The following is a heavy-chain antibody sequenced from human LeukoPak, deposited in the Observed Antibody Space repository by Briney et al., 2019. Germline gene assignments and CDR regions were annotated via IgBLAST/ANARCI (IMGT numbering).Heavy chain of an antibody. CDR2: ISSSGSPL. Sequence: GGSLRLSCATSGFTFSDYYMSRIRHAPGKGLEWVSYISSSGSPLYYADSVKGRFTISRDNANNSVLLQMNSLRAEDTAVYYCTRDPDTSSKVDYWGQGALVTVSS. J-gene: IGHJ4*02. CDR1: GFTFSDYY. V-gene: IGHV3-11*01. CDR3: TRDPDTSSKVDY. D-gene: IGHD6-6*01.